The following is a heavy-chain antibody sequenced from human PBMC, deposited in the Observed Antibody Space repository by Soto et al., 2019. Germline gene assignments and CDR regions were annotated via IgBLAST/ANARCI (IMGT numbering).Heavy chain of an antibody. D-gene: IGHD3-10*01. CDR1: GGSFSGYY. Sequence: SETLSLTCAVYGGSFSGYYWSWIRQPPGKGLEWIGEINHSGSTNYNPSLKSRVTISVDTSKNQFSLKLSSVTAADTAVYYCARMEVYYGSGSYYIPKPRYYYYYYMDVWGKGTTVTVSS. J-gene: IGHJ6*03. CDR2: INHSGST. V-gene: IGHV4-34*01. CDR3: ARMEVYYGSGSYYIPKPRYYYYYYMDV.